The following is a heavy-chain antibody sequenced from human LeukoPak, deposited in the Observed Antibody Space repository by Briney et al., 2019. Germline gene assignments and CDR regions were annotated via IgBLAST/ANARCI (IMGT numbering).Heavy chain of an antibody. CDR1: GYSISSGYY. D-gene: IGHD5-18*01. J-gene: IGHJ6*03. Sequence: PSETLSLTCTVSGYSISSGYYWGWIRQPPGKGLEWIGNIYHSGSTYYDPSLKSRVTISVDTSKNQFSLKLSSVTAADTAVYYCARTTEGGYTYDYFYYYYMDVWGKGTTVTISS. CDR2: IYHSGST. CDR3: ARTTEGGYTYDYFYYYYMDV. V-gene: IGHV4-38-2*02.